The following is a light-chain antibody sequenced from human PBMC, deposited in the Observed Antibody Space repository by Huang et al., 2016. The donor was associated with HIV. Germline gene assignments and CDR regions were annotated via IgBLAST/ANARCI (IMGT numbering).Light chain of an antibody. Sequence: EIVMTQSPATLSVSPGERATLSCRASQSVSSNFAWYQQNPGQAPRLLIYAASTRATGIPARFSGSGSGTEFTLTISSLQSEDFAVYYCQQYNNWPRTFGQGTKVEIK. J-gene: IGKJ1*01. CDR2: AAS. CDR3: QQYNNWPRT. V-gene: IGKV3-15*01. CDR1: QSVSSN.